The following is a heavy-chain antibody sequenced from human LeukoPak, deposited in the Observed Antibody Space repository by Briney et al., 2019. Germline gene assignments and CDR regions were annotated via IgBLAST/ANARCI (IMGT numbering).Heavy chain of an antibody. CDR2: IYGEGTT. CDR3: ARVFRGAVTANWFDL. V-gene: IGHV4-59*01. D-gene: IGHD2-21*02. Sequence: PSETLSLTCSVSGGSINGNYWTWIRQPPGKGLEWIGNIYGEGTTNYNPSLESRLTMSIDTSASHFSLTLRSVTAADTAVYYCARVFRGAVTANWFDLWGQGTLVSVSS. J-gene: IGHJ5*02. CDR1: GGSINGNY.